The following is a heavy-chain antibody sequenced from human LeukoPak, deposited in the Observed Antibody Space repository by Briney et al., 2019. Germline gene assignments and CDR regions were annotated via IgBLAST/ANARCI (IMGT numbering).Heavy chain of an antibody. V-gene: IGHV1-18*01. CDR3: ARVYDSSGYYLDY. CDR1: GYIFSNYG. Sequence: ASVKVSCKASGYIFSNYGITWVRQAPGHGLEWMGWISGHSGNTNYAQKFQDRATMTTDTSTSTAYMELRSLRSDDTAVYYCARVYDSSGYYLDYWGQGTLVTVSS. D-gene: IGHD3-22*01. CDR2: ISGHSGNT. J-gene: IGHJ4*02.